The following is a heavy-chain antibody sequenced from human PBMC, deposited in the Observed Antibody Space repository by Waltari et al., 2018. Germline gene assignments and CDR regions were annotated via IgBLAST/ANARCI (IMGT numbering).Heavy chain of an antibody. Sequence: QVQPQESGPGLVKPSETLSLTCTVSGGSISSYYWSWIRQPPGKGLEWIGYIYYSGSTNYNPSLKSRVTISVDTSKNQFSLKLSSVTAADTAVYYCARGGIAVAGDAFDIWGQGTMVTVSS. CDR1: GGSISSYY. V-gene: IGHV4-59*01. CDR3: ARGGIAVAGDAFDI. J-gene: IGHJ3*02. CDR2: IYYSGST. D-gene: IGHD6-19*01.